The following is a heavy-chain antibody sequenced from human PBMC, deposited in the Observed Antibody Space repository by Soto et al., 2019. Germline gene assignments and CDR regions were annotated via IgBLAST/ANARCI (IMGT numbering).Heavy chain of an antibody. J-gene: IGHJ5*02. CDR3: ARQNCTNGVCYRGGNWFDP. V-gene: IGHV5-10-1*03. D-gene: IGHD2-8*01. CDR2: IDPSDSYT. Sequence: EVQLVQSGAEVKKPGESLRISCKGSGYSFTSYWISWVRQMPGKGLEWMGRIDPSDSYTNYSPSFQGHVTISADKSISTAYLQWSSLKASDTAMYYCARQNCTNGVCYRGGNWFDPWGQGTLVTVSS. CDR1: GYSFTSYW.